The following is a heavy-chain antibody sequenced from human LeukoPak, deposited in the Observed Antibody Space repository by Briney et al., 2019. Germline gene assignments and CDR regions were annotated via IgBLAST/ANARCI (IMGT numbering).Heavy chain of an antibody. V-gene: IGHV4-39*07. CDR3: VRGSGWYLY. Sequence: SETLSLTCTVSGGSISSSSYYWGWIRQPPGKGLEWIGSIYYSGSTYYNPSPKSRVTISVDTSKNQFSLKLSSVTAADTAVYFCVRGSGWYLYWGQGTLVTVSS. CDR2: IYYSGST. CDR1: GGSISSSSYY. D-gene: IGHD6-19*01. J-gene: IGHJ4*02.